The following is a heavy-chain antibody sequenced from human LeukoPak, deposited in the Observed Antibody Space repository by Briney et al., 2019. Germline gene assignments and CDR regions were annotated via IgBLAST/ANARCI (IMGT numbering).Heavy chain of an antibody. Sequence: ASVKVSCKVSGYTLTELSMHWVRQAPGKGLEWMGGFDPEDGETIYAQKFQGRVTMTEDTSTDTAYIELSSLRSEDTAVYYCATAGIDSSGYLLGYWGQGTLVTVSS. CDR3: ATAGIDSSGYLLGY. CDR1: GYTLTELS. CDR2: FDPEDGET. J-gene: IGHJ4*02. V-gene: IGHV1-24*01. D-gene: IGHD3-22*01.